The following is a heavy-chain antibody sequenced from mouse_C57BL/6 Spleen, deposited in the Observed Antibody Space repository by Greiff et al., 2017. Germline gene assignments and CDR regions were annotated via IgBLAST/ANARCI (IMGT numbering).Heavy chain of an antibody. Sequence: QVQLQQPGAELVRPGTSVKLSCKASGYTFTSYWMHWVKQRPGQGLEWIGVIDPSDSYTNYNQKFKGKATLTVDTSSSTAYMQLSSLTSEDSAVYYCARGDPWFGYWGQGTLVTVSA. CDR1: GYTFTSYW. V-gene: IGHV1-59*01. CDR2: IDPSDSYT. CDR3: ARGDPWFGY. J-gene: IGHJ3*01.